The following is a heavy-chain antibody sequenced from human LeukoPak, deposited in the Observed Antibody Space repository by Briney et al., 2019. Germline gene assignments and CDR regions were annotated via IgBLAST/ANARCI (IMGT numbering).Heavy chain of an antibody. CDR1: GFTFDDYA. CDR3: AKAWGDYYDSSGYYYLDY. D-gene: IGHD3-22*01. J-gene: IGHJ4*02. V-gene: IGHV3-9*01. Sequence: GGSLRLSCAASGFTFDDYAMHWVRQAPGKGLEWVSGISWNSGSIGYADSVKGRFTISRDNAKNSLYQQMNSLRAEDTALYYCAKAWGDYYDSSGYYYLDYWGQGTLVTVSS. CDR2: ISWNSGSI.